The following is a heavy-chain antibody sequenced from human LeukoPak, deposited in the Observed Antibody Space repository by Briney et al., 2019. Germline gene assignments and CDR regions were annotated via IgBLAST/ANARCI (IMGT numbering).Heavy chain of an antibody. J-gene: IGHJ6*03. CDR2: INHSGST. D-gene: IGHD5-12*01. V-gene: IGHV4-34*01. Sequence: PSETLSLTCAVYGGSFSGYYWSWIRQPPGKGLEWIGEINHSGSTNYNPSLKSRVTISVDTSKNQFSLKLSSVTAADTAVYYCARRGYGYGRLLRYYYMDVWGKGTTVTIPS. CDR3: ARRGYGYGRLLRYYYMDV. CDR1: GGSFSGYY.